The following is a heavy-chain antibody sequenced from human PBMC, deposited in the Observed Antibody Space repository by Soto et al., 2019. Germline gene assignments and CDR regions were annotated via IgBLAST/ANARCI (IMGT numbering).Heavy chain of an antibody. D-gene: IGHD1-26*01. Sequence: PSETLSLTCTVSGGSISSSSYYWGWIRQPPGKGLEWTGSIYYSGSTYYNPSLKSRVTVSVDPSKNQFTLKLSSVTAEDTAVYYCARRDSGSYYDYYGMDVWGQGTTVTVSS. CDR3: ARRDSGSYYDYYGMDV. J-gene: IGHJ6*02. CDR1: GGSISSSSYY. V-gene: IGHV4-39*01. CDR2: IYYSGST.